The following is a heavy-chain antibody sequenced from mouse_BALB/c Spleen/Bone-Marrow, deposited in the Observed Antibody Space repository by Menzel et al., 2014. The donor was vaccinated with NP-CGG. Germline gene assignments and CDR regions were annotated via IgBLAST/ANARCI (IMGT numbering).Heavy chain of an antibody. CDR1: GFTFSSFA. J-gene: IGHJ4*01. CDR3: VRDYGYGAMDY. Sequence: EVKLMESGGGLVQPGGSRKLSCAASGFTFSSFAMHWVRQAPEKGLEWVAYISSGSITIYYADTVKGRFTISRDNPKIPLFLQMTSLRSEDTAMYYCVRDYGYGAMDYWGQGTSVTVSS. V-gene: IGHV5-17*02. D-gene: IGHD1-2*01. CDR2: ISSGSITI.